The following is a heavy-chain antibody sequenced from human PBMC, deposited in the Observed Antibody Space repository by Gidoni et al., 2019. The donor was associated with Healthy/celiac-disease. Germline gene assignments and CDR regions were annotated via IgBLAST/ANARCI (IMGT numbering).Heavy chain of an antibody. J-gene: IGHJ4*02. D-gene: IGHD3-22*01. V-gene: IGHV3-30*03. CDR2: ISYDGSNK. Sequence: QVQLVESGGGVVQPGRSLRLSCAASGFTFSSYGMHWVRQAPGKWLEWVAVISYDGSNKYYADSVKGRFTISRDNSKNTLYLQMNSLRAEDTDVYYCARDLGSGYYYYFDYWGQGTLVTVSS. CDR3: ARDLGSGYYYYFDY. CDR1: GFTFSSYG.